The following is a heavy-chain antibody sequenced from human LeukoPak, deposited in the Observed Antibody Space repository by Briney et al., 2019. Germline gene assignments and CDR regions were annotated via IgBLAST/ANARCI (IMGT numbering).Heavy chain of an antibody. D-gene: IGHD5-18*01. J-gene: IGHJ4*02. CDR3: ASRPVDTTMIYYFDY. Sequence: PGGSLRLSCAASGFTFSSYWMSWVRQAPGKGLEWVANIKQDGSEKYYVDSVKGRFTISGDNAKNTLYLQMNSLRAEDTAVYYCASRPVDTTMIYYFDYWGPGTLVTVSS. CDR1: GFTFSSYW. V-gene: IGHV3-7*03. CDR2: IKQDGSEK.